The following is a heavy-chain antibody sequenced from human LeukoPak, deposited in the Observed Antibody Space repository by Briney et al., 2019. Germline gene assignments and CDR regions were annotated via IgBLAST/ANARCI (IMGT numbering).Heavy chain of an antibody. Sequence: GGSLRLSGAASGFTFSSYAMSWVRQAPGKGLEWVSAISGSGGSTYYADSVKGRFTISRDNSKNTLYLQMNSLRAEDTAVYYCARKSRITMIVVVINYFDYWGQGTLVTVSS. V-gene: IGHV3-23*01. J-gene: IGHJ4*02. CDR3: ARKSRITMIVVVINYFDY. CDR2: ISGSGGST. CDR1: GFTFSSYA. D-gene: IGHD3-22*01.